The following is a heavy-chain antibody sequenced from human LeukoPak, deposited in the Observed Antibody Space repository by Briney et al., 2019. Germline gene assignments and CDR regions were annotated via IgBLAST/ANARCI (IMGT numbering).Heavy chain of an antibody. D-gene: IGHD3-9*01. J-gene: IGHJ4*02. Sequence: GESLKISCKGFEYGVGYWIGWVRQMPEKRLEWMGNIYPGDSDTRYSPSFQGQVTLSPDKSINIVYLQWSSLKASDTAIYYCARSRAYYDIFTTYTHLYYFDYWGQGTLVTVSS. CDR3: ARSRAYYDIFTTYTHLYYFDY. V-gene: IGHV5-51*01. CDR1: EYGVGYW. CDR2: IYPGDSDT.